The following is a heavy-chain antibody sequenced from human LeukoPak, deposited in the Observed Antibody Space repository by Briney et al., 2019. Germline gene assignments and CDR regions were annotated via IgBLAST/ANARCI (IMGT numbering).Heavy chain of an antibody. J-gene: IGHJ4*02. V-gene: IGHV3-7*01. CDR2: INKDGSDK. CDR1: GFTFNMYW. D-gene: IGHD4-23*01. CDR3: ARDAGCGGNSDY. Sequence: GGSLRLSCAASGFTFNMYWMTWVRQAPGKGLESVAYINKDGSDKYYVDSVKGRFTVSRDNANNSLYLQMNSLRAEDTAVYYCARDAGCGGNSDYWGQGTLVTVSS.